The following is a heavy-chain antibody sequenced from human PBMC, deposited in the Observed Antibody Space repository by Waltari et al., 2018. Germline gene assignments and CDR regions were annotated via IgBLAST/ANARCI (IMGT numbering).Heavy chain of an antibody. CDR2: INHSGST. CDR1: GGSFSGYY. V-gene: IGHV4-34*01. Sequence: QVQLQQWGAGLLKPSETLSLTCAVYGGSFSGYYWSWIRQPPGKGLEWIGEINHSGSTNYNPSLKSRVTISVDTSKNQFSLKLSSVTAADTAVYYCARGDSNLQLWLRGDYYYGMDVWGQGTTVTVSS. D-gene: IGHD5-18*01. CDR3: ARGDSNLQLWLRGDYYYGMDV. J-gene: IGHJ6*02.